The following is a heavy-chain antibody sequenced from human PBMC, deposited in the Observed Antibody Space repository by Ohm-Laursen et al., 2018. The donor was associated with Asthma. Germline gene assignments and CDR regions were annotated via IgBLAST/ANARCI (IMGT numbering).Heavy chain of an antibody. Sequence: SLRLSCTASGFIFSNFAMSWVRQAPGKGLEWVSYITSYSSTTYYADSVKGRFTISRDNAKNSLYLQMNSLRAQDTAVYYCAVRTTSAGFDVWGQGTTVTVSS. CDR3: AVRTTSAGFDV. J-gene: IGHJ6*02. V-gene: IGHV3-48*01. D-gene: IGHD1-1*01. CDR2: ITSYSSTT. CDR1: GFIFSNFA.